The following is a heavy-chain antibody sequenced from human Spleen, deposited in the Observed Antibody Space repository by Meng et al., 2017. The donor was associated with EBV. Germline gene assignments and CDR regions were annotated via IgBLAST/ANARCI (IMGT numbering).Heavy chain of an antibody. V-gene: IGHV7-4-1*02. CDR3: ARVLRSWYDTGY. CDR2: INTNTGKP. D-gene: IGHD6-13*01. CDR1: GYTFTSYA. J-gene: IGHJ4*02. Sequence: VQLVHLGAELKKAGASVKGSCKASGYTFTSYAMSWVRQAPGQGLEWMGWINTNTGKPTYGQGFTGRFVFSLDTSVSTTYLQINSLQAEDTAVYYCARVLRSWYDTGYWGQGTLVTVSS.